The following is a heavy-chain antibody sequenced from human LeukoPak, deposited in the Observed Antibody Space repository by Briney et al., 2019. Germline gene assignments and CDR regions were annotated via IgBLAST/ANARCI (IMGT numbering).Heavy chain of an antibody. Sequence: GGSLRLSCAASGFTFSSYAMSWVRQAPGKGLEWVTNINREGSQIDYVDSVKGRFTISRDSANNALYLQMNSLRAEDTAVYYCARGGLTAGFDYWGQGTLVTVSS. CDR2: INREGSQI. J-gene: IGHJ4*02. D-gene: IGHD3-10*01. CDR3: ARGGLTAGFDY. V-gene: IGHV3-7*01. CDR1: GFTFSSYA.